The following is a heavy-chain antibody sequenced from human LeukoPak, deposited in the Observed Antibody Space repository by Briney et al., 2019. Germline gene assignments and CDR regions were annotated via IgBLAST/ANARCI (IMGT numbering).Heavy chain of an antibody. V-gene: IGHV3-30*04. CDR3: ARALKVRYFDWLLPRC. Sequence: PGGSLRLSCAASGFTCSSYAMHWVRQAPGKGLEWVAIISYDGSNKYYADSVKGRFTISRDNSKNTLYLQMNSLRAEDTAVYYCARALKVRYFDWLLPRCWGQGTLVTVSS. J-gene: IGHJ4*02. D-gene: IGHD3-9*01. CDR1: GFTCSSYA. CDR2: ISYDGSNK.